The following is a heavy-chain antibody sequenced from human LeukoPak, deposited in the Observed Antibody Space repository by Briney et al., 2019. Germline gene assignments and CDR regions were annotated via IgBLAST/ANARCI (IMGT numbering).Heavy chain of an antibody. CDR3: ARDASVTSFDY. CDR1: GFTFSSYW. J-gene: IGHJ4*02. V-gene: IGHV3-7*01. Sequence: GGSLRFSCAASGFTFSSYWMSWVRQAPGKGLEWVSNIKQDGSEKYYVDSVKGRFTISRDNAKNSLYLQMNSLRAEDTAVYYCARDASVTSFDYWGQGTLVTVSS. CDR2: IKQDGSEK. D-gene: IGHD4-17*01.